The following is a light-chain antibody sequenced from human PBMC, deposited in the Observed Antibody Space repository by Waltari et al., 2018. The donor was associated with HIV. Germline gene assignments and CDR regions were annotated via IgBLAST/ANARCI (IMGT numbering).Light chain of an antibody. J-gene: IGLJ2*01. CDR3: ASNRLDSTLV. CDR2: DID. V-gene: IGLV2-14*03. CDR1: STDSRFSQH. Sequence: QSALTQPASVSGFPGQPLHLSCTGLSTDSRFSQHVSWYQQHPGSVPRLIIYDIDSRPSGISDHFSGSRSGDSASLTISGLQSGDEAHYFCASNRLDSTLVFGGGTKLTIL.